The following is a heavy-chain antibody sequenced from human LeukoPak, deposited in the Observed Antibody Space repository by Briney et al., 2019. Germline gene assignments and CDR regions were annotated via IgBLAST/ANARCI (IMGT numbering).Heavy chain of an antibody. J-gene: IGHJ4*02. CDR3: ARGQAVAGV. D-gene: IGHD6-19*01. CDR1: GGSISSYY. Sequence: SETLSLTCSVSGGSISSYYWSWIRQPPGKGLEWIGYIYYSGYTNYNPSLKSRVTMXVDTSKNQFSLQLSSVTAADTAVYYCARGQAVAGVWGQGTLVTVSS. V-gene: IGHV4-59*01. CDR2: IYYSGYT.